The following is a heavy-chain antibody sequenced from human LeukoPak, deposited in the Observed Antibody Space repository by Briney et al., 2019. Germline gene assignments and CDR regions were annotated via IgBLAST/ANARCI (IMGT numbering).Heavy chain of an antibody. CDR2: INPSGGST. V-gene: IGHV1-46*01. Sequence: ASVKVSCKASGYTFTSYYMHWVRQAPGQGLEWMGIINPSGGSTSYAQKFQGRVTMTRDMSTSTVYMELSSLRSDDTAVYYCARGVHYCSGGSCYSYYYYYYYMDVWGKGTTVTVSS. D-gene: IGHD2-15*01. CDR3: ARGVHYCSGGSCYSYYYYYYYMDV. CDR1: GYTFTSYY. J-gene: IGHJ6*03.